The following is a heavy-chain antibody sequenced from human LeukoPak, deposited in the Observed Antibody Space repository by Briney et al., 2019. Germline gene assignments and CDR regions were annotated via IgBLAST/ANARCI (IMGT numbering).Heavy chain of an antibody. D-gene: IGHD5-18*01. CDR1: GFTFSSYA. Sequence: SGGSLRLSCAASGFTFSSYAMSWVRQAPGMGLEWVSTISGSGGSTYYADSVKGRFTISRDNAKNTLYLQMNSLRAEDTAVYYCANRGYSYGFHYWGQGTLVTVSS. CDR2: ISGSGGST. J-gene: IGHJ4*02. V-gene: IGHV3-23*01. CDR3: ANRGYSYGFHY.